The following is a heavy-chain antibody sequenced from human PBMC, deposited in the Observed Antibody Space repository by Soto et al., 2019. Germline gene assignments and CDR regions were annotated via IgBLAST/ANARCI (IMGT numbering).Heavy chain of an antibody. D-gene: IGHD3-10*01. CDR3: ARGGWTTYYSPFFDY. Sequence: QITLKESGPTLVKPTQTLRLTCTFSGFSLSTSGVGVGWIRQPPGKALEWLALIYLDDDKRYIPSLKIRLTITKDTSKNQVVLTLTKLDTVDTATYYCARGGWTTYYSPFFDYWGQGTLVTVSS. CDR1: GFSLSTSGVG. V-gene: IGHV2-5*02. CDR2: IYLDDDK. J-gene: IGHJ4*02.